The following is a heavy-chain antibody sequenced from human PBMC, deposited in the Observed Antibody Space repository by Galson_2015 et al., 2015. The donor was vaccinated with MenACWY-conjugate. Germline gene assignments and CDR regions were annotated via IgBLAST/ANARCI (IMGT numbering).Heavy chain of an antibody. D-gene: IGHD6-6*01. CDR1: GFTFSNYA. V-gene: IGHV3-23*01. Sequence: SLRLSCAATGFTFSNYAMSWVRQAPGKGLEWVSVITGGGGNTYDADSVKGRFAISRDNPKNTLYLQMNRLRAEDTAVYYCAKGRPQDGMDVWGQGTTVTVSS. CDR3: AKGRPQDGMDV. CDR2: ITGGGGNT. J-gene: IGHJ6*02.